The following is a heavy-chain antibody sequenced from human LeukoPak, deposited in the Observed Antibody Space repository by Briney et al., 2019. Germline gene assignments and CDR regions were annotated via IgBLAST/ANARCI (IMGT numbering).Heavy chain of an antibody. CDR3: GRLGYCSSTSCLRNYNWFDP. CDR2: IYPGDSDT. D-gene: IGHD2-2*01. CDR1: GYSFTSYW. V-gene: IGHV5-51*01. Sequence: GESLKISCKGSGYSFTSYWIGWVRQMHGKGLEWMGIIYPGDSDTRYSPSFQGQVTISADKSISTAYLQWRSLKASYTAMYYWGRLGYCSSTSCLRNYNWFDPWGQGTLVTVSS. J-gene: IGHJ5*02.